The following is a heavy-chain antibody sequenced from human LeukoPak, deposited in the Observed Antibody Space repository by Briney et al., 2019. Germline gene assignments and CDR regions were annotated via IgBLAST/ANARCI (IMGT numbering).Heavy chain of an antibody. CDR1: GGSFSGYY. D-gene: IGHD5-12*01. CDR2: INHSGST. J-gene: IGHJ5*02. V-gene: IGHV4-34*01. Sequence: SETLSLTCAVYGGSFSGYYWSWIRQPPGKGQELNGEINHSGSTNYNPSLKSRVTISVDTSKNQFSLKLSSVTGADTAVYYCARGYWRLRQNWFDPWGQGTLVTVSS. CDR3: ARGYWRLRQNWFDP.